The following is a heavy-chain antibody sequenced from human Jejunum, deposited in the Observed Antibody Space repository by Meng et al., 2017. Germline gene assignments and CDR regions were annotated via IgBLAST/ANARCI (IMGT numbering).Heavy chain of an antibody. CDR3: AKDGDPSGYFDY. V-gene: IGHV3-23*01. CDR1: GFTFRNYA. CDR2: ISGSSGDT. J-gene: IGHJ4*02. Sequence: GESLKISCVASGFTFRNYAMSWVRQAPGKGLEWVSSISGSSGDTYFPDSMKGRFPISRDNSKNTLYLQLNSLTGDDTAVYYCAKDGDPSGYFDYWGQGKLVHGAS. D-gene: IGHD4-17*01.